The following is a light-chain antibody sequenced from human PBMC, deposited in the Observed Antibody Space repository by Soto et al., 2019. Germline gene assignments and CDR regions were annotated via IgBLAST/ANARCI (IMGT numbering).Light chain of an antibody. V-gene: IGKV3-11*01. Sequence: EVVLTQSPATLSLSPGERATLSCRASQSVRTYLAWYQQKPGQVPRLLIHDASSRATGIPARFSGSGSGTDFTLPISSIEPEAFAVSYCQQRTNWPSSTFGQGTRLEI. CDR3: QQRTNWPSST. CDR2: DAS. CDR1: QSVRTY. J-gene: IGKJ5*01.